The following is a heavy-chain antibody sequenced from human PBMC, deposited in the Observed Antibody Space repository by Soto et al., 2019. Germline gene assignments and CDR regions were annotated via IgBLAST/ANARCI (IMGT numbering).Heavy chain of an antibody. Sequence: GGSLRLSCAASGFTFNIYGMHWVRQAPDKGLEWVALISYDGSNQYYADSVKGRFTISRDNSRNTLFLQMNSLRADDTAVYYCAKDQASGQGSFDSWGQGTLVTVSS. J-gene: IGHJ4*02. CDR1: GFTFNIYG. V-gene: IGHV3-30*18. CDR3: AKDQASGQGSFDS. CDR2: ISYDGSNQ.